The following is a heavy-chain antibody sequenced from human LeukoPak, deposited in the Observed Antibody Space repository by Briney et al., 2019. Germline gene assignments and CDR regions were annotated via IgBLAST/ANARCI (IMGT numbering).Heavy chain of an antibody. D-gene: IGHD6-13*01. CDR1: GGPMSGYS. Sequence: SETLSLTCTVSGGPMSGYSWGWIRHPPGKGLEWIGYIYYSGSTNYNPSLKSRVTISVDTSKNQFSLKLSSVTAADTAVYYCARSITSSWYRDFQHWGQGTLVTVSS. CDR3: ARSITSSWYRDFQH. J-gene: IGHJ1*01. CDR2: IYYSGST. V-gene: IGHV4-59*01.